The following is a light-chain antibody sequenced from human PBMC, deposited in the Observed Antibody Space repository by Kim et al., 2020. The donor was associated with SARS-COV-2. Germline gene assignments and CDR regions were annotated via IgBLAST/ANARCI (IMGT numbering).Light chain of an antibody. Sequence: GKTVTISGTRGSGGVADNYVLWYRQRPGSAPTTVIDEDRQRPSGVPDRFSGSIDSSSNSASLTISGLKTDDEADYYCQSYDGTSPVFGGGTQLTVL. J-gene: IGLJ2*01. CDR1: SGGVADNY. CDR2: EDR. V-gene: IGLV6-57*03. CDR3: QSYDGTSPV.